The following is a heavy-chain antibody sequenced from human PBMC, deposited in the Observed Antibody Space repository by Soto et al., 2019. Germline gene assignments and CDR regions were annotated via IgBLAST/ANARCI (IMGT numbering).Heavy chain of an antibody. D-gene: IGHD1-26*01. Sequence: QLQLVESGGGVVQPGRSLRLSCAASGFTFSRYGMHWVRQAPGKGLEWVAVIWYDGSKKYYADSVKGRFTISRDNSKNTLYLQMNSLRAEDTAVYYCARVGETDYGMDVWGQGTTVTVS. CDR3: ARVGETDYGMDV. CDR1: GFTFSRYG. J-gene: IGHJ6*02. V-gene: IGHV3-33*01. CDR2: IWYDGSKK.